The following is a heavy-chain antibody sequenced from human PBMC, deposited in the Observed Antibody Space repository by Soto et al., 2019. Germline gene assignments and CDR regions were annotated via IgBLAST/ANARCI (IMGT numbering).Heavy chain of an antibody. CDR1: VGSISGGGYY. D-gene: IGHD2-8*02. J-gene: IGHJ6*02. CDR2: IYYSGST. CDR3: AGLGGLRRNRVGYNYYYGMDV. V-gene: IGHV4-31*03. Sequence: QVQLQESGPGLVKPSQTLSLTCTVSVGSISGGGYYWSWIRQHPGKGLEWIGYIYYSGSTYYNPSLKSRVTISVETSKNQFSLNVSSVTAADAAVYCCAGLGGLRRNRVGYNYYYGMDVWGQGTTVTVS.